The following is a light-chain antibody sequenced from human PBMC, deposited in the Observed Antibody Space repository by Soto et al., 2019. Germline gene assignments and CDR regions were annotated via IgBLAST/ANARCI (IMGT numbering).Light chain of an antibody. V-gene: IGLV1-40*01. CDR2: GDN. CDR1: SSNIGANYD. Sequence: QSVLSQPPSVSGAPGQRITISCTGSSSNIGANYDVHWNRQVPGTAPKLLMSGDNNRPSGVADRFSGSKSGTSASLAITRLQAEDEADYYCQSYDSSLNRVFGTGTKVTVL. J-gene: IGLJ1*01. CDR3: QSYDSSLNRV.